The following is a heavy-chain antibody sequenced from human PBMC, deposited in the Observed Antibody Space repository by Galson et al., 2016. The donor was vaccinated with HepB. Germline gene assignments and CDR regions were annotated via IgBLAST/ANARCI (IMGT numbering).Heavy chain of an antibody. CDR1: GFTFSSYG. V-gene: IGHV3-30*18. CDR2: ISYDGNNK. CDR3: AKKAHILTGPDAFDI. Sequence: SLRLSCAASGFTFSSYGIHWVRQAPGKGPEWVAVISYDGNNKYYADSVKGRFTISRDNSKNTLYLQMSSLRAEDTAVYYCAKKAHILTGPDAFDIWGQGTMVTGSP. D-gene: IGHD3-9*01. J-gene: IGHJ3*02.